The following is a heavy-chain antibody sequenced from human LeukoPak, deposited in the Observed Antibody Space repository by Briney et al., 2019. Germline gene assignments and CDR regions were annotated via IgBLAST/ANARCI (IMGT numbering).Heavy chain of an antibody. J-gene: IGHJ4*02. CDR1: GFTFRGYA. D-gene: IGHD3-22*01. CDR2: ICGSGVST. CDR3: AKYPTYYYESSGYYYFDY. V-gene: IGHV3-23*01. Sequence: GGSLRLSCAASGFTFRGYAMSWVRQALGKGLGWVSIICGSGVSTYYANSVKGRFTISRDNSENTLYLQMNSLRAEDTAVYYCAKYPTYYYESSGYYYFDYWGQGTLVTVSS.